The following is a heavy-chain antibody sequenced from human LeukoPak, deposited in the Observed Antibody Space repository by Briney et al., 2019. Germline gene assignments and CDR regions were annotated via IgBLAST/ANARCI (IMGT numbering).Heavy chain of an antibody. V-gene: IGHV3-30*18. CDR1: GFTFSSYG. CDR3: AKDGVVGATTKFDY. J-gene: IGHJ4*02. Sequence: GGSLRLSCAASGFTFSSYGMHWVRRAPGKGLEWVAVISYDGNNKYYADSVKGRFTISRDNSKNTLYLQMNSLRAEDTAVYYCAKDGVVGATTKFDYWGQGTLVTVSS. D-gene: IGHD1-26*01. CDR2: ISYDGNNK.